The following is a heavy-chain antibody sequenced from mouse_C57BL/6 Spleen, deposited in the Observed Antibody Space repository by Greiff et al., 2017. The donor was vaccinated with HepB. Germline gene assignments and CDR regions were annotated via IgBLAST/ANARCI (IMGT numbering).Heavy chain of an antibody. CDR2: ISSGGSYT. CDR3: ARITTVVAEDWYFDV. Sequence: EVKVVESGGDLVKPGGSLKLSCAASGFTFSSYGMSWVCQTPDKRLEWVATISSGGSYTYYPDSVKGRFTISRDNAKNTLYLQMSSLKSEDTAMYYCARITTVVAEDWYFDVWGTGTTVTVSS. J-gene: IGHJ1*03. CDR1: GFTFSSYG. V-gene: IGHV5-6*01. D-gene: IGHD1-1*01.